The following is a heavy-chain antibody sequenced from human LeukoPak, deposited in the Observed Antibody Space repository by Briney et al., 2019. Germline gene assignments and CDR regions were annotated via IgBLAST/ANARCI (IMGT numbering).Heavy chain of an antibody. CDR2: INPKSGGT. V-gene: IGHV1-2*02. CDR1: GYTFTGYY. J-gene: IGHJ4*02. Sequence: ASVKVSCKASGYTFTGYYMHWVRQAPGQGLEWMGWINPKSGGTNYAQKFQGRVTMTRDTSISTAYMELSRLRSDDTAVYYCARCSIIAATWANFDYWGQGTLVTVSS. CDR3: ARCSIIAATWANFDY. D-gene: IGHD6-6*01.